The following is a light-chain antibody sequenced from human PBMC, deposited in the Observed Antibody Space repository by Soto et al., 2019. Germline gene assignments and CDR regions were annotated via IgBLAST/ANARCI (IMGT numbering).Light chain of an antibody. V-gene: IGKV3-11*01. J-gene: IGKJ3*01. CDR1: QSVRSN. CDR2: DAS. Sequence: EIVLTQSPATLSFSPGERATLSCRASQSVRSNLAWYQQKPGQAPRLLIYDASDMATVIPARFSGSGSGTDFTLTISSLEPEDFAVYYCQQRSSWPSFGPGTKVDIK. CDR3: QQRSSWPS.